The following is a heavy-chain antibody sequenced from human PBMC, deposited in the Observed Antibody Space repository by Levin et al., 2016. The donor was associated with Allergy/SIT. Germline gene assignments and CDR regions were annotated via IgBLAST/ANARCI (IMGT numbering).Heavy chain of an antibody. CDR1: GFTFSDYE. D-gene: IGHD6-19*01. V-gene: IGHV3-48*03. CDR3: AREVRGAVAGYRYYYGMDV. CDR2: IDTTDDKV. Sequence: GESLKISCVVSGFTFSDYEMDWVRQAPGKGLEWVAYIDTTDDKVHYADSVKGRFTVSRDNAKRSLYLQMNSLRAEDSAVYYCAREVRGAVAGYRYYYGMDVWGRGTTVTVSS. J-gene: IGHJ6*02.